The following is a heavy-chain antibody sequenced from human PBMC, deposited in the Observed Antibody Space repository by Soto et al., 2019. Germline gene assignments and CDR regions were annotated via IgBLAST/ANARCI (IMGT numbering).Heavy chain of an antibody. CDR3: ARGYRGLDV. V-gene: IGHV3-72*01. D-gene: IGHD5-12*01. CDR2: SRNKGHSYST. J-gene: IGHJ6*02. Sequence: GGSLRLSCVVSGFTFSDHYMDWVRQAPGKGLEWVGRSRNKGHSYSTEYAASAKGRFTISRDDSKNSLYLQMNSLKTEDTAVYYCARGYRGLDVWGQGTTVTVSS. CDR1: GFTFSDHY.